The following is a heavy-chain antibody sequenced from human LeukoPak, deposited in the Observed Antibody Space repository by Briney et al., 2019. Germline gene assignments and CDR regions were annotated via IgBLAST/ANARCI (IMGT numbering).Heavy chain of an antibody. CDR3: AREYSSSWHN. J-gene: IGHJ4*02. CDR2: IIPIFGTA. CDR1: GYTFTSYG. D-gene: IGHD6-13*01. Sequence: SVKVSCKASGYTFTSYGISWVRQAPGQGLEWMGGIIPIFGTANYAQKFQGRVTITADESTSTAYMELSSLRSEDTAVYYCAREYSSSWHNWGQGTLVTVSS. V-gene: IGHV1-69*13.